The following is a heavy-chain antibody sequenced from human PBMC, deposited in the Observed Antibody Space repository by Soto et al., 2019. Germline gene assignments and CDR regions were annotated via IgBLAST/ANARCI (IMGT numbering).Heavy chain of an antibody. J-gene: IGHJ3*02. D-gene: IGHD3-16*02. CDR3: ATGFGICGIYRYYGFDI. Sequence: EVQLLESGGGLVQPGGSLRLSCAASGFTFSSYAMSWVRQAPGKGLEWVSAISGSGGSTYYADSVKGRFTISRDNSKKSLYLQLNSLRADDMAVYYCATGFGICGIYRYYGFDIWGKGPRVNVSS. CDR1: GFTFSSYA. V-gene: IGHV3-23*01. CDR2: ISGSGGST.